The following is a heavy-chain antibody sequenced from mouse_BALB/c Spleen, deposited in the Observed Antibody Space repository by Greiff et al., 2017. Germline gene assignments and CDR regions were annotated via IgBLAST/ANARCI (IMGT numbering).Heavy chain of an antibody. V-gene: IGHV5-9-4*01. J-gene: IGHJ4*01. CDR3: ARSYYRYDEGAYYYAMDY. D-gene: IGHD2-14*01. CDR2: ISRGGSYT. CDR1: GFTFSSYA. Sequence: EVQLVESGGGLVRPGGSLKLSCAASGFTFSSYAMSWVRQSPEQRLEWVAEISRGGSYTYYPDTVTGRFTISRDTAKSTVYLEMSSLRSEDTAMYYCARSYYRYDEGAYYYAMDYWGQGTSVTVSA.